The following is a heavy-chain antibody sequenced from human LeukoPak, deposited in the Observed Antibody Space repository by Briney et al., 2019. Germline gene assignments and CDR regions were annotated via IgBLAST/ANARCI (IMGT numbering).Heavy chain of an antibody. CDR3: AKGFYFDWWSYFDH. CDR2: ISDHGGYT. CDR1: GFTFNNYA. D-gene: IGHD3-9*01. Sequence: PGGSLRLSCAASGFTFNNYAMNWVRQAPGKGLEWVSAISDHGGYTYYADSVKGRFTISRDNAKTTLFLQMNSLRVEDTAVYYCAKGFYFDWWSYFDHGGQGTRVTVAS. V-gene: IGHV3-23*01. J-gene: IGHJ4*02.